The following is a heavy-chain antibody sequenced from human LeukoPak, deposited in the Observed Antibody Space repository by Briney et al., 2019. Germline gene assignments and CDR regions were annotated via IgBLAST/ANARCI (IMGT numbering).Heavy chain of an antibody. J-gene: IGHJ5*02. CDR2: ITGSGGGT. CDR3: AKDGVCSGGGCLGWLDP. D-gene: IGHD2-15*01. CDR1: GFPFYSFC. V-gene: IGHV3-23*01. Sequence: GGSLRPSGRGSGFPFYSFCMTCVRQAPWGGLEWVSIITGSGGGTYYGESMKGRFTLSRDNSGNIMYLDLDNLRIEDTAVYCCAKDGVCSGGGCLGWLDPWGPGTRVIVSS.